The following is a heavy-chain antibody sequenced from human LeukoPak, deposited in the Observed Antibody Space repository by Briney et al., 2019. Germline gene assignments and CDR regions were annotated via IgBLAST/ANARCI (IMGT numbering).Heavy chain of an antibody. D-gene: IGHD5-18*01. Sequence: GGSLRLSCAASGFTFSSYSMNWVRQAPGKGLEWVSYISSTSSTIYYADSVKGRFTISRDNAKNSLYLQMNSLRAEDTAVYYCARVWVDTGMVQRGFDPWGQGTLVTVSP. V-gene: IGHV3-48*01. CDR2: ISSTSSTI. CDR3: ARVWVDTGMVQRGFDP. CDR1: GFTFSSYS. J-gene: IGHJ5*02.